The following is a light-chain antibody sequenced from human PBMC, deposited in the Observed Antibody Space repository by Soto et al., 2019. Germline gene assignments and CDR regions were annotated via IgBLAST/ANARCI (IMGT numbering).Light chain of an antibody. V-gene: IGKV3-15*01. CDR1: QSISDT. CDR2: GAS. Sequence: EIVMTQSPVTLSVSPGGRATLSCRASQSISDTLAWYQQKPGQAPRLLIHGASTRAPGVPARFSGSGAGTELSLTISSLQSEDFAVYYCQQYNNWPWTFGQGTKVEIK. J-gene: IGKJ1*01. CDR3: QQYNNWPWT.